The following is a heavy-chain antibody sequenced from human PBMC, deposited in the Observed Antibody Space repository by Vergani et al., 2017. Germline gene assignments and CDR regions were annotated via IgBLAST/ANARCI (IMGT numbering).Heavy chain of an antibody. Sequence: QVQLVESGGGVVQPGRSLRLSCAASGFTFSSYAMHWVRQAPGEGLEWVAVISYDGSNKYYADSVKGRFTISRDNSKNTLYLQMNSLSSEDTAVYYCAREKWLLTENWFDPWGQGTLVTVSS. CDR1: GFTFSSYA. CDR3: AREKWLLTENWFDP. J-gene: IGHJ5*02. CDR2: ISYDGSNK. D-gene: IGHD3-22*01. V-gene: IGHV3-30-3*01.